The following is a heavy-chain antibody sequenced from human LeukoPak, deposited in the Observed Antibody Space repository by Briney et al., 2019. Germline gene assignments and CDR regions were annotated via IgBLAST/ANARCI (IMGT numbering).Heavy chain of an antibody. Sequence: GGSLRLSCAASGFTFSSYGMHWVRQAPGKGLEWVAVIWYGGSNKYYADSVKGRFTISRDNSKNTLYLQMNSLRAEDTAVYYCASTFSDAFDIWGQGTMVTVSS. D-gene: IGHD2/OR15-2a*01. V-gene: IGHV3-33*08. CDR3: ASTFSDAFDI. CDR2: IWYGGSNK. J-gene: IGHJ3*02. CDR1: GFTFSSYG.